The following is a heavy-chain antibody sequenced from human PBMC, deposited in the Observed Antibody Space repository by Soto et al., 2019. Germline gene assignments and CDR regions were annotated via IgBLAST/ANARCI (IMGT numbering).Heavy chain of an antibody. CDR2: IYYSGST. J-gene: IGHJ3*02. CDR1: GGSISSSSYY. Sequence: QLQLQESGPGLVKPSETLSLTCTVSGGSISSSSYYWGWIRQPPGKGLEWIGSIYYSGSTYYNPSLKSRVTISVDTSKNQFSLKLSSVTAADTAVYYCARHVAQGGSYVDGLYVFDIWGQGTMVTVSS. V-gene: IGHV4-39*01. D-gene: IGHD1-26*01. CDR3: ARHVAQGGSYVDGLYVFDI.